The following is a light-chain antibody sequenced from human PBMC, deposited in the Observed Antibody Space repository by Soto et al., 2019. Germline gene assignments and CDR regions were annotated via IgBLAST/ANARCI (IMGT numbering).Light chain of an antibody. CDR1: SSDVGGYNY. J-gene: IGLJ2*01. Sequence: SALTQPASVSGSPGQSITISCTGTSSDVGGYNYVCWYQQHPGKAPKLMIYDVTNRPSGVSSRFSGSKSDNTASLSISGLQAEDEADYYCSSYTTSGTVLFGGGTKLTVL. CDR3: SSYTTSGTVL. CDR2: DVT. V-gene: IGLV2-14*01.